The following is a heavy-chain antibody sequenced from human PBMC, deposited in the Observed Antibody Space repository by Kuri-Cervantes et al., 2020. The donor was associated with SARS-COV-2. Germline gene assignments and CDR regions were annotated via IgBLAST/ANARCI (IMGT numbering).Heavy chain of an antibody. J-gene: IGHJ6*02. Sequence: ASVKVSCKASGYTFTSYDINWVRQATGQGLEWMGWMNPNSGNTGYAQKFQGRVTMTRNTPISTAYMELSSLRSEDTAVYYCASSRSITIFGVVINYYYGMDVWGQGTTVTVSS. CDR2: MNPNSGNT. V-gene: IGHV1-8*01. D-gene: IGHD3-3*01. CDR1: GYTFTSYD. CDR3: ASSRSITIFGVVINYYYGMDV.